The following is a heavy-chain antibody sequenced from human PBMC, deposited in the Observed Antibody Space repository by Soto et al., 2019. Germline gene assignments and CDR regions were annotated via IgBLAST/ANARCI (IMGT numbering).Heavy chain of an antibody. CDR1: GFTFSSYG. CDR3: ARGTVSYYYYAMDV. Sequence: QEQLVESGGGVVQPGRSLRVSCAASGFTFSSYGMHWVRQAPGKGLEWVALIWIDGSDKYYADSMKGRFAISRDNSKNALYMQMDSLRVEDTAVYYCARGTVSYYYYAMDVWGQVTTVTVSS. J-gene: IGHJ6*02. D-gene: IGHD4-17*01. CDR2: IWIDGSDK. V-gene: IGHV3-33*01.